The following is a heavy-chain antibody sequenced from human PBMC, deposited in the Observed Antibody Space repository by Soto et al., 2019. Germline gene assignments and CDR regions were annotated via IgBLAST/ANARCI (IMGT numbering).Heavy chain of an antibody. J-gene: IGHJ6*03. CDR1: GFTFSSYW. Sequence: GGSLRLSCAASGFTFSSYWMSWVRQAPGKGLEWVANIKQDGSEKYYVDSVKGRFTISRDNAKNSLYLQMNSLRAEDTAVYYCARALDQRRITIFGVVISGGGPMEVWGKGTTVTVSS. CDR2: IKQDGSEK. V-gene: IGHV3-7*01. CDR3: ARALDQRRITIFGVVISGGGPMEV. D-gene: IGHD3-3*01.